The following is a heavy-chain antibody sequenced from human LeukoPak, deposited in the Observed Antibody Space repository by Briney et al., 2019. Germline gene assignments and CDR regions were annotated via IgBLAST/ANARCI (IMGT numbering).Heavy chain of an antibody. Sequence: PGGSLRLSCAASGFTFSSYAMSWVRPAPGKGLEWVSAISGSGGSTYYADSVKGRFTISRDNSKNTLYLQMNSLRAEDTAVYYCAKGDLIRGYFDYWGQGTLVTVSS. V-gene: IGHV3-23*01. CDR3: AKGDLIRGYFDY. J-gene: IGHJ4*02. CDR2: ISGSGGST. CDR1: GFTFSSYA. D-gene: IGHD2-21*01.